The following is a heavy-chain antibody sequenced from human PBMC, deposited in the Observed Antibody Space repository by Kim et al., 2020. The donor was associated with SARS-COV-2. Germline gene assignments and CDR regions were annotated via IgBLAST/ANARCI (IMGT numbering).Heavy chain of an antibody. Sequence: RFTISRENSKNTLYLQMNSLRAEDTAVYYCAREQWQWLSQSGVINNWFDPWGQGTLVTVSS. J-gene: IGHJ5*01. V-gene: IGHV3-30*07. D-gene: IGHD6-19*01. CDR3: AREQWQWLSQSGVINNWFDP.